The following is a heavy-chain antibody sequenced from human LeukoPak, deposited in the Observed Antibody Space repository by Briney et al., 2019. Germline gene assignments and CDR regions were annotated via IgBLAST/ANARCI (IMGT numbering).Heavy chain of an antibody. D-gene: IGHD6-19*01. J-gene: IGHJ4*02. CDR2: ISGSGGST. V-gene: IGHV3-23*01. CDR3: AKARRAVAGAFDY. CDR1: GFTFSSYA. Sequence: GGSLRLXCAASGFTFSSYAMSWVRQAPGKELEWVSAISGSGGSTYYADPVKGRFTISRDNSKNTLYLQMNSLRAEDTAVYYCAKARRAVAGAFDYWGQGTLVTVSS.